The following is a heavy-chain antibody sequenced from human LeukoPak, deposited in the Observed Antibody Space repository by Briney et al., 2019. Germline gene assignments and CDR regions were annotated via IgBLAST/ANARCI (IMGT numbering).Heavy chain of an antibody. CDR1: GDSINGYY. CDR3: ARGPAASSFDS. V-gene: IGHV4-59*01. J-gene: IGHJ4*02. CDR2: IYYSGGT. Sequence: SSETLSLTCTVSGDSINGYYWSWIRQPPGKGLEWIGYIYYSGGTNYNPSLDSRVTISVDTSKNQFSLNLSSVTAADTAVYFCARGPAASSFDSWGQGTLVTVSS. D-gene: IGHD2-2*01.